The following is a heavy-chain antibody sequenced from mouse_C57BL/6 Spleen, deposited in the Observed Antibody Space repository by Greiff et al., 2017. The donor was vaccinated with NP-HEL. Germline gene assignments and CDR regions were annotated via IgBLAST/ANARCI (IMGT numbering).Heavy chain of an antibody. CDR2: INPSNGGT. Sequence: QVQLKQSGTELVKPGASVKLSCKASGYTFTSYWMHWVKQRPGQGLEWIGNINPSNGGTNYNEKFKSKATLTVDKSSSTAYMQLSSLTSEDSAVYYCARFPRGGSSSWYFDYWGQGTTLTVSS. J-gene: IGHJ2*01. V-gene: IGHV1-53*01. CDR1: GYTFTSYW. D-gene: IGHD1-1*01. CDR3: ARFPRGGSSSWYFDY.